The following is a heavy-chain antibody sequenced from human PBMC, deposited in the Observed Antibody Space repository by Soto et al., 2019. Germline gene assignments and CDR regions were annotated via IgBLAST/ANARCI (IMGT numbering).Heavy chain of an antibody. CDR1: GFTFSSYW. CDR2: IKQDGSEK. D-gene: IGHD3-3*01. J-gene: IGHJ2*01. Sequence: EVQLVESGGGLVQPGGSLRLSCAASGFTFSSYWMSWVRQAPGKGLEWVANIKQDGSEKYYVDSVKGRFTISRDKAKNPLYLQMNSLRAEDAAVYYCARPAGTIFLEWLLPHWYFDLWGRGTLVTVSS. V-gene: IGHV3-7*01. CDR3: ARPAGTIFLEWLLPHWYFDL.